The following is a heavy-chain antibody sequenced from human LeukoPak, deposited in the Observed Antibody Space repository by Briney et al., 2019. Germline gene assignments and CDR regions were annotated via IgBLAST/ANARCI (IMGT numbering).Heavy chain of an antibody. J-gene: IGHJ6*03. CDR2: ISSSSDYI. CDR3: TTVGRWLQLTRYYYYYYYMDV. V-gene: IGHV3-21*01. Sequence: GGSLRLSCAASGFTSSSYNMNWVRQAPGKGLEWVSSISSSSDYIYYADSVKGRFTISRDNAKNSLYLQMKSLRAEDTAVYYCTTVGRWLQLTRYYYYYYYMDVWGKGTTVTVSS. D-gene: IGHD5-24*01. CDR1: GFTSSSYN.